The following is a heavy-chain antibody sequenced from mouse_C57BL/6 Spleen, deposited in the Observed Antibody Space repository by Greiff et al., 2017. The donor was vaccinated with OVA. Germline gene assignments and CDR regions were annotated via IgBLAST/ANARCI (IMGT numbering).Heavy chain of an antibody. CDR3: TRWDYGSGYAMDY. CDR2: ISSGGDYI. J-gene: IGHJ4*01. CDR1: GFTFSSYA. Sequence: EVQRVESGEGLVKPGGSLKLSCAASGFTFSSYAMSWVRQTPEKRLEWVAYISSGGDYIYYADTVKGRFTISRDNARNTLYLQMSSLKSEDTAMYYCTRWDYGSGYAMDYWGQGTSVTVSS. D-gene: IGHD1-1*01. V-gene: IGHV5-9-1*02.